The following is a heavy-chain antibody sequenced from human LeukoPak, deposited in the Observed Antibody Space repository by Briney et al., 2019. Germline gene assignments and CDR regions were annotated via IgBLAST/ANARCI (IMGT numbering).Heavy chain of an antibody. D-gene: IGHD1/OR15-1a*01. CDR2: IYSGGNT. CDR1: GFTFISKC. V-gene: IGHV3-66*01. Sequence: PGGSLRLSFAASGFTFISKCMGWVRQAPGKGLEWVSIIYSGGNTYYTGSVEGRFTISRDNSKNTVYLQMNSLRAEDTAVYYCAREPYTNNDGHQFDYWGQGTLVTVSS. J-gene: IGHJ4*02. CDR3: AREPYTNNDGHQFDY.